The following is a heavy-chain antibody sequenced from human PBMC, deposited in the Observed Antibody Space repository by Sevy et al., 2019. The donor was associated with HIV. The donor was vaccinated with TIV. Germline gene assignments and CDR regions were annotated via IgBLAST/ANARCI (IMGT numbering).Heavy chain of an antibody. D-gene: IGHD4-4*01. Sequence: GGSLRLSCAASGFTFSSYAMSWVRQAPGKGLEWVSAISGSGGGTYYADSVKGRFTISRDNSKNTLYLQMNSLRAEDTAVYYCANGHPVTHDNWFDPWGQGTLVTVSS. CDR3: ANGHPVTHDNWFDP. CDR2: ISGSGGGT. J-gene: IGHJ5*02. CDR1: GFTFSSYA. V-gene: IGHV3-23*01.